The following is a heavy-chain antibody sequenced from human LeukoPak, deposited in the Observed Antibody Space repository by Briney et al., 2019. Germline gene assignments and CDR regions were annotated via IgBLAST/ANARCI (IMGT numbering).Heavy chain of an antibody. CDR1: GGSISSGDYY. CDR3: ASITVPYSGYDPGAAFDI. CDR2: IYYSGST. Sequence: SQTLSLTCTVSGGSISSGDYYWSWIRQPPGKGLEWIGCIYYSGSTYYNPSLKSRVTISVDTSKNQFSLKLSSVTAADTAVYYCASITVPYSGYDPGAAFDIWGQGTMVTVSS. D-gene: IGHD5-12*01. J-gene: IGHJ3*02. V-gene: IGHV4-30-4*01.